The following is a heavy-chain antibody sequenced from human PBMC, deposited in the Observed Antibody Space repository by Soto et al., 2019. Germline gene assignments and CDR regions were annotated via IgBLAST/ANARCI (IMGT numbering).Heavy chain of an antibody. CDR1: GYTFTSYY. CDR2: INPSGGST. CDR3: ARSGRDNWFDP. Sequence: GASMQVSCKASGYTFTSYYMHWVRQAPGQGLEWMGIINPSGGSTSYAQKFQGRVTMTRDTSTSTVYMELSSLRSEDTAVYYCARSGRDNWFDPWGQGTLVTVSS. J-gene: IGHJ5*02. V-gene: IGHV1-46*03. D-gene: IGHD2-21*01.